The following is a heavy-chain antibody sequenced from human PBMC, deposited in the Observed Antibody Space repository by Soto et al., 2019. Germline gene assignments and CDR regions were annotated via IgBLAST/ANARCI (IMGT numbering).Heavy chain of an antibody. Sequence: EVQLLESGGGLVQPGGSLRLSCAASGFSFSSYAMSWVRQAPGKGLEWVSAISGSGGSTYYADSVKGRFTISRDNSKNTLYLQMNSRGAEDTAVYYCANGRDSSGYYYEGFDYWGQGTLVTVSS. CDR3: ANGRDSSGYYYEGFDY. CDR1: GFSFSSYA. CDR2: ISGSGGST. D-gene: IGHD3-22*01. V-gene: IGHV3-23*01. J-gene: IGHJ4*02.